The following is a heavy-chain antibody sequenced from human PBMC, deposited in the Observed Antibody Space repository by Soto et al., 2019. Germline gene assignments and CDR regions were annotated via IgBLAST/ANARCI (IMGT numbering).Heavy chain of an antibody. D-gene: IGHD1-26*01. Sequence: AGGSLRLSCVVSGFTFTNYGMNWVRQAPGRGLEWVSYISISGGTKYYADSVKGRFTISRDSARNSVYLQVNSLGDEDTAVYFCARDRAGTFYDYWGQGTLVTAPQ. V-gene: IGHV3-48*02. CDR2: ISISGGTK. CDR3: ARDRAGTFYDY. J-gene: IGHJ4*02. CDR1: GFTFTNYG.